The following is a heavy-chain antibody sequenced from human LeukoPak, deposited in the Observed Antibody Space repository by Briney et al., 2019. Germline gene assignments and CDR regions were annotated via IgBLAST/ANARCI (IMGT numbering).Heavy chain of an antibody. V-gene: IGHV7-4-1*02. J-gene: IGHJ4*02. D-gene: IGHD3-10*01. CDR1: GYTFTSYA. CDR2: INTNTGNP. CDR3: ARQSMVRGVIMVAGY. Sequence: ASVKVSCKASGYTFTSYAMNWVRQAPGQGLEWMGWINTNTGNPTYAQGFTGRFVFSLDTSVSTAYLQISSLKAEDTAVYYCARQSMVRGVIMVAGYWGQGTLVTVSS.